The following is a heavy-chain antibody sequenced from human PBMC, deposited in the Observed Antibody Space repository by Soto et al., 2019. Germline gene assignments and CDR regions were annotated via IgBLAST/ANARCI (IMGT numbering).Heavy chain of an antibody. J-gene: IGHJ4*02. Sequence: GGVLRLSCAASGFTFDDYAMHWVRPAPGKGLEWVSGISWNSGSIGYADSVKGRFTISRDNAKNSLYLQMNSLRAEDTALYYCAKGGYSYGPFDYWGQGTLVTVSS. CDR2: ISWNSGSI. V-gene: IGHV3-9*01. CDR1: GFTFDDYA. CDR3: AKGGYSYGPFDY. D-gene: IGHD5-18*01.